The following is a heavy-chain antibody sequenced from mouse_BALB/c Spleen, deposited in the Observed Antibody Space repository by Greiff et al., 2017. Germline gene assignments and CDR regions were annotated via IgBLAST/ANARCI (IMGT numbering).Heavy chain of an antibody. J-gene: IGHJ2*01. CDR3: ARRGFFDY. V-gene: IGHV5-12-2*01. CDR2: ISNGGGST. Sequence: DVMLVESGGGLVQPGGSLKLSCAASGFTFSSYTMSWVRQTPEKRLEWVAYISNGGGSTYYPDTVKGRFTISRDNAKNTLYLQMSSLKSEDTAMYYCARRGFFDYWGQGTTLTVSS. CDR1: GFTFSSYT.